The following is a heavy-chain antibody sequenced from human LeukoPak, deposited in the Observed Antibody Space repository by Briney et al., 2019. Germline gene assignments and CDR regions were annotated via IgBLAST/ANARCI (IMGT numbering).Heavy chain of an antibody. CDR1: GFTFSSYW. CDR3: ASRIVGTPDYFDY. J-gene: IGHJ4*02. V-gene: IGHV3-7*01. D-gene: IGHD1-26*01. CDR2: IKQDGSEK. Sequence: GGSLRLSCAASGFTFSSYWMSWVRQAPGKGLEWVANIKQDGSEKYYVDSVKGRFTISRDNAKNSLYLQLNSLRVEDTAVYYCASRIVGTPDYFDYWGQGTLVTVSS.